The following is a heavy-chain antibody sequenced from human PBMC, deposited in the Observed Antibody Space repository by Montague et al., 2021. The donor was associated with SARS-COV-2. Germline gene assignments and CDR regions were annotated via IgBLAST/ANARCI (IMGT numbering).Heavy chain of an antibody. Sequence: DSVKGRFTISRDNSKNTPYLQMSSLRAEDTAVYYCARESSIDEKGMGLDYWGQGTLVTVSS. CDR3: ARESSIDEKGMGLDY. V-gene: IGHV3-30*15. D-gene: IGHD5-24*01. J-gene: IGHJ4*02.